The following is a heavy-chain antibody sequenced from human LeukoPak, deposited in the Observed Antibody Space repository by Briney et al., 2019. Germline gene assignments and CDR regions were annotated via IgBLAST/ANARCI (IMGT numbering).Heavy chain of an antibody. J-gene: IGHJ4*02. CDR1: GVSISSSNSY. Sequence: SETLSLTCTVSGVSISSSNSYWGWIRQPPGKGLEWIGSIYYSGNTYYNASLKSQVSISIDTSKNQFSLRLTSVTAADTAVYYCARDRRYYDSSGYIRGFDYWGQGTLVTVSS. D-gene: IGHD3-22*01. CDR3: ARDRRYYDSSGYIRGFDY. CDR2: IYYSGNT. V-gene: IGHV4-39*02.